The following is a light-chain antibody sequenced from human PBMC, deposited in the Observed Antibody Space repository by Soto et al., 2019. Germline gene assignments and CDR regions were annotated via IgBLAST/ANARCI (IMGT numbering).Light chain of an antibody. J-gene: IGLJ3*02. CDR3: QSYDNSLSGQVV. CDR1: SSNIGAKSD. CDR2: ANT. Sequence: QLVLTQPPSVSGAPGQRVTISCTGGSSNIGAKSDVHWYQGRPGTAPKLLIYANTHRPSGVLVWFSGSMSVTSSSLAITGLQAEDEADYYCQSYDNSLSGQVVFGGGTKVTVL. V-gene: IGLV1-40*01.